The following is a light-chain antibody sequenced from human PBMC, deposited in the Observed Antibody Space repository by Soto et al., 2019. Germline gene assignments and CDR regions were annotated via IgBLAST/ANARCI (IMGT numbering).Light chain of an antibody. CDR2: EVS. CDR3: NSYPTSGQRV. V-gene: IGLV2-14*01. CDR1: SSDVGGYNY. Sequence: QSVLTQPAAVSGSPGQSITISCTGTSSDVGGYNYVSWYQHHPGKAPKLVIFEVSNRPSGVSSRFSGSKSGYTASLTISGLQAEDEGDYYCNSYPTSGQRVFGGGTKLTVL. J-gene: IGLJ3*02.